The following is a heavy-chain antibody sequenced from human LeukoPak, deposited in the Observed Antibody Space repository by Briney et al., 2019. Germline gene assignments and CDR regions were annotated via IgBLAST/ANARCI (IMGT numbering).Heavy chain of an antibody. CDR1: GDSVSSNSAT. Sequence: SQTLSLTCAISGDSVSSNSATWNWIRQSPSRGLEWLGRTYYRSKWYNDYAVSVRSRISINPDTSKNQFSLQLNSVTPGDTAVYYCAWSGYFKEWFGPWGQGTLVTVSS. CDR2: TYYRSKWYN. CDR3: AWSGYFKEWFGP. J-gene: IGHJ5*02. D-gene: IGHD3-3*01. V-gene: IGHV6-1*01.